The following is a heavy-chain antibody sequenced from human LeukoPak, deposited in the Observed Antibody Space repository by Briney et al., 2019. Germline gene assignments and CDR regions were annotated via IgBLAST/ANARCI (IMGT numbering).Heavy chain of an antibody. CDR2: ISAYNGNT. Sequence: ASVKVSCKASGYTFTSYGISWVRQASGQGLEWMGWISAYNGNTNYAQRLQGRVTMTTDTSTSTAYMELRSLRSDDTAVYYCARDRAGVGEINYYDSSGYPQNFDYWGQGTLVTVSS. D-gene: IGHD3-22*01. V-gene: IGHV1-18*01. J-gene: IGHJ4*02. CDR1: GYTFTSYG. CDR3: ARDRAGVGEINYYDSSGYPQNFDY.